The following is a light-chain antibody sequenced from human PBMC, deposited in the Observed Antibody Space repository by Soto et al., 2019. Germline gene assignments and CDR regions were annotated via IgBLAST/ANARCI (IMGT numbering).Light chain of an antibody. V-gene: IGLV2-14*01. Sequence: QSALTQPASVSGSPGQSITISCTGSSSDVGGHNHVSWYQQHPGKARKRITYEVGNRPSGVSNRFSGSKSGNTASLTISGFQAEDEADYYCNSYTSSSTHVFGTGTKLTVL. J-gene: IGLJ1*01. CDR3: NSYTSSSTHV. CDR2: EVG. CDR1: SSDVGGHNH.